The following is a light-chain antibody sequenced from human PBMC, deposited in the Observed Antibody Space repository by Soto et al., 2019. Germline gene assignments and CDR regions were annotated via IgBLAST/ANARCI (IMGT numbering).Light chain of an antibody. V-gene: IGKV1-9*01. CDR2: AAS. CDR3: QQINTYPIT. CDR1: HGLSNY. Sequence: DIQLTQSPSFLSASVGDRVTITCRASHGLSNYLAWYQQKPGKVPKLLIYAASTLQSGVPSRFSGSGFGTEFTLTISSLQSEDFATYYCQQINTYPITFGQGTRLEIK. J-gene: IGKJ5*01.